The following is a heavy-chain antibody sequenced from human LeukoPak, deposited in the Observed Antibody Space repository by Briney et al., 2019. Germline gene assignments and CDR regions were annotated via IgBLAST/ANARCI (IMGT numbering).Heavy chain of an antibody. D-gene: IGHD3-22*01. J-gene: IGHJ4*02. CDR3: ARTTMIVVVITDFDY. CDR1: GFTFSSYA. Sequence: GGSLRLSCAASGFTFSSYAMSWVRQAPGKGLEWVAVISYDGSNKYYADSVKGRFTISRDNSKNTLYLQMNSLRAEDTAVYYCARTTMIVVVITDFDYWGQGTLVTVSS. CDR2: ISYDGSNK. V-gene: IGHV3-30-3*01.